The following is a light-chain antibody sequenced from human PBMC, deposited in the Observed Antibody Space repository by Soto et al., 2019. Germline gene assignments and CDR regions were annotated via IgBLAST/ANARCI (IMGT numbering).Light chain of an antibody. Sequence: DIQMNQSTSSLSASVGDRVTITCRASQSISSYLNWYQQKPGKAPKVLIYAASSLQSGIPSRFSGSGSGTDFTLTISSLQPEDFATYYCQQSYSIPWTFGQGGKVDI. CDR3: QQSYSIPWT. CDR2: AAS. CDR1: QSISSY. V-gene: IGKV1-39*01. J-gene: IGKJ1*01.